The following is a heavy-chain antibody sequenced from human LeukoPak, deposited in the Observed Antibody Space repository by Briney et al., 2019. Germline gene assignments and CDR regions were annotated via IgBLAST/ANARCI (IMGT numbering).Heavy chain of an antibody. J-gene: IGHJ4*02. V-gene: IGHV1-69*05. Sequence: ASVKVSCKASGGTFSSYAISWVRQAPGQGLEWMGGIIPIFGTANYAQKFQGRVTITTDESTSTAYMELSSLRSEDTAVYYCARVAYDGNFGPPDYWGQGTLVTVSS. CDR1: GGTFSSYA. CDR3: ARVAYDGNFGPPDY. D-gene: IGHD4-23*01. CDR2: IIPIFGTA.